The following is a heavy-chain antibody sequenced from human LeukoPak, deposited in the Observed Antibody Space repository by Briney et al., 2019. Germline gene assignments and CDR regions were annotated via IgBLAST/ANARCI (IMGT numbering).Heavy chain of an antibody. V-gene: IGHV3-33*06. Sequence: PGGSLRLSCAASGFTFSSYGMHWVRQAPGKGLEWVAVIWYDGSNKYYADSVKGRFTISRDNSKNTLYLQMNSLRAEDTAVYYCAKDRAHYSSGWRGFFDCWGQGTLVTVSS. CDR2: IWYDGSNK. D-gene: IGHD6-19*01. CDR3: AKDRAHYSSGWRGFFDC. J-gene: IGHJ4*02. CDR1: GFTFSSYG.